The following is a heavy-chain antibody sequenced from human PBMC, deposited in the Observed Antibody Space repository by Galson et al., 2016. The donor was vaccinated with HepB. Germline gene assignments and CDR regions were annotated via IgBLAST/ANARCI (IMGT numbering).Heavy chain of an antibody. Sequence: SETLSLTCTVSGGSISPYYWSWIRQTPGLGLQYIGYVYHTGSTHYNPSLKSQVTLSVDTSKNQFSLKLSSVTAADTAIYYCARVTIFGIIEGFDPWGQGILVTVSS. V-gene: IGHV4-59*01. J-gene: IGHJ5*02. CDR3: ARVTIFGIIEGFDP. CDR2: VYHTGST. CDR1: GGSISPYY. D-gene: IGHD3-3*02.